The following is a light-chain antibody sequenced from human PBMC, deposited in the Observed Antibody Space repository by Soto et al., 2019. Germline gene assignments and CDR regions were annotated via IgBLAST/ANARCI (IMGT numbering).Light chain of an antibody. Sequence: QSALTPPPSASGSPRQSVAISCTGTSSDVGGYNYVSWYQQHPGKAPKLMIYEVNKRPSGVPDRFSGSTSGNTASLTVSGLQAEDEADYYCSSYAGSSNVFGTGTKVTVL. CDR3: SSYAGSSNV. J-gene: IGLJ1*01. CDR2: EVN. V-gene: IGLV2-8*01. CDR1: SSDVGGYNY.